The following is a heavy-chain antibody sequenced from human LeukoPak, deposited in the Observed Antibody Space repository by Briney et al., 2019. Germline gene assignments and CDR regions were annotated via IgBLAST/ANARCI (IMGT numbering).Heavy chain of an antibody. Sequence: GGSLRLSCAASGFTVSSYYMSWVRQAPGKGLEWVSVIYNGGSTYYADSVRGRFTISRDNSKNTLYLQMNSLRAEDTAVYYCARGWFHAIDYWGQGTLVTVSS. J-gene: IGHJ4*02. V-gene: IGHV3-53*01. D-gene: IGHD2/OR15-2a*01. CDR1: GFTVSSYY. CDR3: ARGWFHAIDY. CDR2: IYNGGST.